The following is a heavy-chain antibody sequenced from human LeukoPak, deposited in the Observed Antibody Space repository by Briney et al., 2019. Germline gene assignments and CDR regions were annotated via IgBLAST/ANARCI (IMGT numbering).Heavy chain of an antibody. CDR3: ATGIVTGTSR. D-gene: IGHD1-20*01. CDR1: RVTFSNAW. CDR2: IKSKAEGETK. V-gene: IGHV3-15*01. J-gene: IGHJ4*02. Sequence: GGSLRLSCAVSRVTFSNAWPSWVRQAPGKGLEWVGRIKSKAEGETKEYAASVKGRFTISRDDSRSRLYLQMSSLKTEDTAVYYCATGIVTGTSRWGQGTLVAVSS.